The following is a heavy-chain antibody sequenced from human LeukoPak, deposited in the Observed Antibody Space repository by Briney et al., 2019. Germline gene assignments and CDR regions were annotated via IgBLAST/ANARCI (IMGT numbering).Heavy chain of an antibody. CDR2: IYSGGST. D-gene: IGHD5-18*01. J-gene: IGHJ4*02. CDR3: AREMWDSYGYVDY. Sequence: GGSLRLSCAASGFTVSSNYMSWVRQAPGKGLEWVPVIYSGGSTYYADSVKGRFTISRDNSKNTLYLQMNSLRAEDTAVYYCAREMWDSYGYVDYWGQGTLVTVSS. CDR1: GFTVSSNY. V-gene: IGHV3-66*01.